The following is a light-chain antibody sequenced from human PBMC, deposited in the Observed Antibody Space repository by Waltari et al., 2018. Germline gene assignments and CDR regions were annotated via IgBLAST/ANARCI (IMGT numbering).Light chain of an antibody. CDR3: QQRRNWPRT. J-gene: IGKJ2*01. CDR1: QSVSSQ. CDR2: DAS. V-gene: IGKV3-11*01. Sequence: EIVLTQSPVTLSLSPGERATLSCRASQSVSSQLAWYQQRPGQDPRLLIYDASNRATGIPARFSGSGSGTDFTLTISSLEPEDFAVYYCQQRRNWPRTFGQGTKLEIK.